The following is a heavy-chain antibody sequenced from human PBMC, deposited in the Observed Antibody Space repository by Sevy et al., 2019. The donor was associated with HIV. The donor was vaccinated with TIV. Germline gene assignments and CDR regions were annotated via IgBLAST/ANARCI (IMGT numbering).Heavy chain of an antibody. CDR2: IRSKDYGGTT. J-gene: IGHJ6*02. V-gene: IGHV3-49*03. CDR1: GFTFGDFA. D-gene: IGHD2-21*01. CDR3: TRDGGGGNILASYYYYDMDV. Sequence: GGSLRLSCTTSGFTFGDFAMSWFRQAPGKGLEWVGFIRSKDYGGTTEYAASVKGRFTISRDDSKNIAYMQMNSLKTGDTAVYFCTRDGGGGNILASYYYYDMDVWGQGTTVTVSS.